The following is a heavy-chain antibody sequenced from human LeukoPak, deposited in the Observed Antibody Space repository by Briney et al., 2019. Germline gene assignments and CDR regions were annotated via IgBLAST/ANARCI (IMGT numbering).Heavy chain of an antibody. J-gene: IGHJ6*03. CDR3: ARDDRARRIITMVRGAFYYMDV. V-gene: IGHV4-4*07. D-gene: IGHD3-10*01. CDR2: IYTSGST. Sequence: SETLSLTCTVSGGSISSYYWSWLRQPAGKGLEWIGRIYTSGSTNYNPSLKSRVTISVDTSKNQFSLKLSSVTAADTAVYYCARDDRARRIITMVRGAFYYMDVWGKGTTVTVSS. CDR1: GGSISSYY.